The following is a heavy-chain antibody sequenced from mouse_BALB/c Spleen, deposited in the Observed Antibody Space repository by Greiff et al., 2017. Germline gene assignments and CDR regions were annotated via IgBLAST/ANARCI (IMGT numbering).Heavy chain of an antibody. D-gene: IGHD2-4*01. V-gene: IGHV5-17*02. CDR3: ARHYYDYADY. CDR1: GFTFSSFG. CDR2: ISSGSSTI. J-gene: IGHJ2*01. Sequence: DVMLVESGGGLVQPGGSRKLSCAASGFTFSSFGMHWVRQAPEKGLEWVAYISSGSSTIYYADTVKGRFTISRDNPKNTLFLQMTSLRSEDTAMYYCARHYYDYADYWGQGTTLTVSS.